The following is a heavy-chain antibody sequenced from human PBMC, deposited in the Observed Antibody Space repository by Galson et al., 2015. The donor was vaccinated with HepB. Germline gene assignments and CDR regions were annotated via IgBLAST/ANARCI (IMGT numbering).Heavy chain of an antibody. Sequence: SLRLSCAASGFTFSNYAMHWVRQAPGKGLEYVSAISSKGGSTYYASSLKDRFTISRDNSKNALYPQMGSLRAEDMAVYYCARGGGSSWYYFDYWGQGTLVTVSS. J-gene: IGHJ4*02. V-gene: IGHV3-64*01. CDR3: ARGGGSSWYYFDY. D-gene: IGHD6-13*01. CDR1: GFTFSNYA. CDR2: ISSKGGST.